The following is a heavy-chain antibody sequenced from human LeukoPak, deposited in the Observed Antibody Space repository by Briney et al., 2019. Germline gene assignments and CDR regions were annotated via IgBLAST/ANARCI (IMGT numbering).Heavy chain of an antibody. Sequence: PGGSLRLSCAASGFTFSSYSMNWVRQAPGKGLEWVSYISSSSSTIYYADSVKGRFTISRDNSRDRLYLETNSLRAEDTAVYYCARDRMGAIMYFDVWGRGTLVTVSS. J-gene: IGHJ2*01. CDR1: GFTFSSYS. CDR3: ARDRMGAIMYFDV. D-gene: IGHD3-10*01. CDR2: ISSSSSTI. V-gene: IGHV3-48*01.